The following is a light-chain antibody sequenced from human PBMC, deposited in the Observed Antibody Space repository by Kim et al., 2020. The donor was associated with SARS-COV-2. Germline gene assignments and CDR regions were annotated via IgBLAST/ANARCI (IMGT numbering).Light chain of an antibody. J-gene: IGKJ1*01. Sequence: VSPGERAPLSCRASQSVSSNLAWYQQKPGQAPRLLIYGASTRATGIPATFSGSGSGTEFTLTISSLQSEDFAVYYCQQYNNWPLTFGQGTKVDIK. CDR2: GAS. V-gene: IGKV3-15*01. CDR1: QSVSSN. CDR3: QQYNNWPLT.